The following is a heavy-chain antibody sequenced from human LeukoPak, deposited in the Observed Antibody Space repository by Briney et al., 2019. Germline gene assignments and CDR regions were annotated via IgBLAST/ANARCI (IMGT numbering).Heavy chain of an antibody. CDR2: IKQDGSEK. CDR1: GFTFSSYW. CDR3: ARELIVGATWHYYYHMDV. D-gene: IGHD1-26*01. J-gene: IGHJ6*03. Sequence: GGSLRLSCAASGFTFSSYWMSWVRQAPGKGLEWVANIKQDGSEKYYVDSVKGRFTISRDNAKNSLYLQMNSLRAEDTAAYYCARELIVGATWHYYYHMDVWGKGTTVTVSS. V-gene: IGHV3-7*01.